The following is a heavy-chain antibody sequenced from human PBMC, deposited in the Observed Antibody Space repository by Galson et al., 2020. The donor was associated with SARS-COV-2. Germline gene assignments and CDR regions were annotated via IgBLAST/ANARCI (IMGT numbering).Heavy chain of an antibody. J-gene: IGHJ3*01. Sequence: TGGSLRLSCVASGFTFNVYWMHWVRQAPGKGLLWVSRITSDGGGTVYADSVKGRVTVSRDNAKNTLYLHLNSLRAEDTAVYYCVRDRGAPDAFNVWGQGTMVTVSS. V-gene: IGHV3-74*01. CDR3: VRDRGAPDAFNV. CDR2: ITSDGGGT. CDR1: GFTFNVYW. D-gene: IGHD5-12*01.